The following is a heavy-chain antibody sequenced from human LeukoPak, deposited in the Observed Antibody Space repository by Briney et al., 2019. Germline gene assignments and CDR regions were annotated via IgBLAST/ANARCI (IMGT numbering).Heavy chain of an antibody. CDR2: ISYDGSNK. CDR1: VFTFSRYG. D-gene: IGHD3-10*01. Sequence: GGSLRLSCAASVFTFSRYGMHWVRQASGKGLEWVALISYDGSNKYYADSVKGRFTISRDNSKNTLYLQMNSLRPEDTAVYYCAKGDPYGSGSYPVDYWGQGTLVTVSS. J-gene: IGHJ4*02. CDR3: AKGDPYGSGSYPVDY. V-gene: IGHV3-30*18.